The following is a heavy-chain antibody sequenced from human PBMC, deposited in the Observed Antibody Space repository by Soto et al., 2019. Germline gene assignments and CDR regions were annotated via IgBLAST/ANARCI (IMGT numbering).Heavy chain of an antibody. V-gene: IGHV1-2*02. CDR2: INLDSGGA. Sequence: QVQLVQSGAEVKKPGASVKVSCKASGYTFTGYYIHWVRQAPGQGLEWMGWINLDSGGATYEQKFQGRVTKTRDTSIRTAKLELNRLPSDDSATYSCARDVGGSSSYLGYWGQGTLVTVSS. CDR3: ARDVGGSSSYLGY. CDR1: GYTFTGYY. J-gene: IGHJ4*02. D-gene: IGHD6-6*01.